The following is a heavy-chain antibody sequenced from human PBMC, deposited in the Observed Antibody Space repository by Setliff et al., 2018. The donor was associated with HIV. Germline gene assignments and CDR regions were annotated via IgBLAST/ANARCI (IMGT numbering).Heavy chain of an antibody. CDR1: GFSFSSYW. Sequence: GESLKISCAASGFSFSSYWMHWVRQAPGKGLVWVSRINTDGSSTRYADSVKGRFTISRDNAKNMLYLQMNSLSADDTAVYYCVRGSGYYYFDNWGQGALVTVSS. D-gene: IGHD3-22*01. CDR2: INTDGSST. CDR3: VRGSGYYYFDN. V-gene: IGHV3-74*01. J-gene: IGHJ4*02.